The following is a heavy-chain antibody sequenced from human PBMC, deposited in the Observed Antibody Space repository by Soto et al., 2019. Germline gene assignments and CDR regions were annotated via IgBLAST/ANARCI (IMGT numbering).Heavy chain of an antibody. CDR2: MNPNSGNT. J-gene: IGHJ4*02. D-gene: IGHD3-3*01. CDR3: ARPRLWSGTIDY. V-gene: IGHV1-8*01. CDR1: GYTFTSYD. Sequence: ASVKFSFKASGYTFTSYDINWVRQATGQGLEWMGWMNPNSGNTGYAQKFQGRVTMTRNTSISTAYMELSSLRSEDTAVYYCARPRLWSGTIDYWGKGTLVTVSS.